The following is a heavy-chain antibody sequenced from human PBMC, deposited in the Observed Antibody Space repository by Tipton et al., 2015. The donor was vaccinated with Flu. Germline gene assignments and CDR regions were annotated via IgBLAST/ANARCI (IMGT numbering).Heavy chain of an antibody. CDR1: GDSVSSDYY. D-gene: IGHD4-11*01. Sequence: LRLSCSVSGDSVSSDYYWGWIRQPPGKGLEWIGNLHHSGNAYYNPSLKSRVILSVDTSKNQFSLEMRSVTAADMAVYYCARRDFSNYVSDPKNWFDRWGQGTLVTVSS. CDR2: LHHSGNA. J-gene: IGHJ5*02. CDR3: ARRDFSNYVSDPKNWFDR. V-gene: IGHV4-38-2*01.